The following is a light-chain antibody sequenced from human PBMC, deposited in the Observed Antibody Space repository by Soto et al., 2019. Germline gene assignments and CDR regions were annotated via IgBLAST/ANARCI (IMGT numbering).Light chain of an antibody. CDR2: RNN. V-gene: IGLV1-47*01. Sequence: QSVLTQPPSASGTPGQRVTISCSGSSSNIGSNYVYWYQQLPGTAPKLLLYRNNQRHSGVPDRFSGSKSGTSASLAISGLGSEDEADYYCSVWYYSLSGFWVFGGGTKVTVL. J-gene: IGLJ3*02. CDR3: SVWYYSLSGFWV. CDR1: SSNIGSNY.